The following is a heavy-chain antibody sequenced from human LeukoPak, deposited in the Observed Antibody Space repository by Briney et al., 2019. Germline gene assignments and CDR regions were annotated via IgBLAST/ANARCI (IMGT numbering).Heavy chain of an antibody. Sequence: PGRSLRLSCAASGFTFGSYAIHWVRQAPGKGLEWVAVISYDGSSKYYADSVKGRFTISRDNSKNTLYLQMNSLRAEDTAVYYCARGNDYYDSSGYYSSPYFDYWGQGTLVTVSS. V-gene: IGHV3-30*04. CDR1: GFTFGSYA. CDR3: ARGNDYYDSSGYYSSPYFDY. CDR2: ISYDGSSK. D-gene: IGHD3-22*01. J-gene: IGHJ4*02.